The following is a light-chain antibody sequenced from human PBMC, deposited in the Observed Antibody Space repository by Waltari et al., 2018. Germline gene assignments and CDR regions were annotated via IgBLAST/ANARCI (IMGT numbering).Light chain of an antibody. Sequence: DIQMTQSPSSLSASVGDRVTITCRASQSIRSYLNWYQQKPGKAPKLLIYAASSLQSGVPSRFSGSGSGTDLTLTISSLQPEDFATYYCQQSYSTWTFGQGTKVEIK. J-gene: IGKJ1*01. CDR3: QQSYSTWT. V-gene: IGKV1-39*01. CDR2: AAS. CDR1: QSIRSY.